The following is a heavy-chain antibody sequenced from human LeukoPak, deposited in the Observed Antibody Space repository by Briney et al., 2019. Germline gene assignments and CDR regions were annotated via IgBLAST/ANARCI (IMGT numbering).Heavy chain of an antibody. CDR2: IYYSGST. V-gene: IGHV4-39*01. CDR1: GFTFSRYSMN. D-gene: IGHD2-2*01. Sequence: PGGSLRLSCAASGFTFSRYSMNWVRQPPGKGLEWIGSIYYSGSTYYNPSLKSRVTISVDTSKNQFSLKLSSVTAADTAVYYCARRKYQHFDYWGQGTLVTVSS. J-gene: IGHJ4*02. CDR3: ARRKYQHFDY.